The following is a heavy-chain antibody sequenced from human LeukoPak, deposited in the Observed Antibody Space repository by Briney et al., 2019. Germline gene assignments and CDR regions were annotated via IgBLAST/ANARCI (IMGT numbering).Heavy chain of an antibody. CDR3: ARDNGYSSSWYVGASDI. CDR1: GGSISSYY. J-gene: IGHJ3*02. Sequence: PSETLSLTCTVSGGSISSYYWSWIRQPPGKGLEWIGYIYYSGSTNYNPSLKSRVTISVDTSKNQFSLKLSSVTAADTAVYYCARDNGYSSSWYVGASDIWGQGTMVTVSS. CDR2: IYYSGST. V-gene: IGHV4-59*01. D-gene: IGHD6-13*01.